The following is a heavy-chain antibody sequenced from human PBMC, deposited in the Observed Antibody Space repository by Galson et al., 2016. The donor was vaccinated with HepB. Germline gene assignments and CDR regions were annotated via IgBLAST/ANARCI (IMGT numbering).Heavy chain of an antibody. V-gene: IGHV3-64D*09. Sequence: SLRLSCAASGFIFSRYVMHWVRQAPGKGLEYVAGINSNGGNTNYADSVKGRLTISRDNSKNTLYLQLSSLRPEDTALYYCVKPPYDFDSSAYFDYWGPGVLVTVSS. CDR1: GFIFSRYV. CDR2: INSNGGNT. J-gene: IGHJ4*02. CDR3: VKPPYDFDSSAYFDY. D-gene: IGHD3-22*01.